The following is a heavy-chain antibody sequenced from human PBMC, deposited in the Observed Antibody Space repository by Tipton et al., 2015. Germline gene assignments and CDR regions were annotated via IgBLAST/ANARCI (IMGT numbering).Heavy chain of an antibody. J-gene: IGHJ4*02. CDR1: GGSISSSSYY. CDR3: SRGADAYKVGKN. CDR2: VLRGGTT. D-gene: IGHD5-24*01. Sequence: TLSLTCTVSGGSISSSSYYCSWIRQPPGKGLEWIGEVLRGGTTNYNPSLRSRVTISVDTSKNQLSLKLTSVTAADTAVYYCSRGADAYKVGKNWGQGTLVTVSS. V-gene: IGHV4-39*07.